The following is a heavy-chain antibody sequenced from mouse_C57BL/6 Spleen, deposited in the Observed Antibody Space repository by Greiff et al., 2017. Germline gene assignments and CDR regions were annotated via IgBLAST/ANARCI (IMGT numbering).Heavy chain of an antibody. CDR1: GYTFTDYY. V-gene: IGHV1-26*01. Sequence: EVQLQQSGPELVKPGASVKISCKASGYTFTDYYMNWVKQSHGKSLEWIGDINPNNGGTSYNQKFKGKATLTVDKSYSTAYMELRSLTSEDSAVYYCARRYYGSGAMDYWGQGTSVTVSS. J-gene: IGHJ4*01. CDR3: ARRYYGSGAMDY. CDR2: INPNNGGT. D-gene: IGHD1-1*01.